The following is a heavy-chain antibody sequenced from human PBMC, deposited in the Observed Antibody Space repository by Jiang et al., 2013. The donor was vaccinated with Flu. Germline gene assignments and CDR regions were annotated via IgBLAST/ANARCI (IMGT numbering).Heavy chain of an antibody. V-gene: IGHV4-39*07. Sequence: YWGWVRQPPREGAGVDWEYLLYGSTYYNRPSRSRATISADTSRNQFSLKVSSVTAADTAVYYCARDKGNFDIDYWGQGTLVTVSS. CDR3: ARDKGNFDIDY. CDR1: Y. CDR2: LLYGST. J-gene: IGHJ4*02. D-gene: IGHD1-7*01.